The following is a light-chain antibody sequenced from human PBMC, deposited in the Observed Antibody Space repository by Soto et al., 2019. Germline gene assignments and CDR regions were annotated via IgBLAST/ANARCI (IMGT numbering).Light chain of an antibody. J-gene: IGKJ1*01. V-gene: IGKV1-9*01. CDR1: YDISSS. CDR2: DSS. Sequence: DIQLTQSPSFLSASVEDRVTISCRSSYDISSSLAWYQQEPGKPPKLLIYDSSTLQTGVPSRFTGSGSGRKFTLTISGLQFGDFATYFCQQYNDWPLTFGQATKVDIK. CDR3: QQYNDWPLT.